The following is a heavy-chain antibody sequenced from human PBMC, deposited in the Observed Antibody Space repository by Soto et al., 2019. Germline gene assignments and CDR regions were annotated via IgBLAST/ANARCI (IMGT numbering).Heavy chain of an antibody. V-gene: IGHV4-61*01. CDR3: ARAYDFWMGHRLDV. D-gene: IGHD3-3*01. CDR1: GGSVSSGSYY. CDR2: IYYSGST. Sequence: SETLSLTCTVSGGSVSSGSYYWSWIRQPPGKGLEWIGYIYYSGSTNYNPSLKSRVTISVDPSKNQFCLKLSSVTAADTAVYYCARAYDFWMGHRLDVWGQGTTVTVSS. J-gene: IGHJ6*02.